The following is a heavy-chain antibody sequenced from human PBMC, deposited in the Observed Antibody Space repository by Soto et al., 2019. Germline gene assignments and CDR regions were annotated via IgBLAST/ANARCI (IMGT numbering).Heavy chain of an antibody. J-gene: IGHJ6*01. Sequence: EVQLVESGGGLVQPGGSLRLSCAASGFTFSSYWMSWVRQAPGKGLEWVANIKQDGSEKYYVDSVKGRFTISRDNAKNSLYLQMNSLRAEDTAVYYCARDHRQYCSSTSCPIHYYYYGMDVW. V-gene: IGHV3-7*04. CDR1: GFTFSSYW. CDR3: ARDHRQYCSSTSCPIHYYYYGMDV. CDR2: IKQDGSEK. D-gene: IGHD2-2*01.